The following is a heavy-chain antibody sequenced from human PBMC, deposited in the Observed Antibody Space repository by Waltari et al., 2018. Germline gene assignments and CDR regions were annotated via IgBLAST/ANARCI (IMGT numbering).Heavy chain of an antibody. CDR3: ARLAGAVASFDY. J-gene: IGHJ4*02. CDR2: IYPGDSET. Sequence: EVQLLQSGAEVTEPGESLKISSKGPPYTFTTYWIGRVRQKPGKGLEWLGIIYPGDSETKYSPSFQGRVTISADKSITTAYLQWNSLQASDSAMYYCARLAGAVASFDYWGQGTLVTVSS. V-gene: IGHV5-51*01. CDR1: PYTFTTYW. D-gene: IGHD6-19*01.